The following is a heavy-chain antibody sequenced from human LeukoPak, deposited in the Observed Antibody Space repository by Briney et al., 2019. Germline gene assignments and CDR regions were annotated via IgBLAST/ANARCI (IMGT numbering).Heavy chain of an antibody. Sequence: SETLSLTCTVSGGSISNYYWSWIQQAAGKGLEWIGRIYTSGSTNYNPSLKSRVTMSVDTSKNQFSLKLSSVTAADTAVYYCARVYDSSGYYDAFDIWGQGTMATVSS. D-gene: IGHD3-22*01. CDR2: IYTSGST. CDR1: GGSISNYY. J-gene: IGHJ3*02. CDR3: ARVYDSSGYYDAFDI. V-gene: IGHV4-4*07.